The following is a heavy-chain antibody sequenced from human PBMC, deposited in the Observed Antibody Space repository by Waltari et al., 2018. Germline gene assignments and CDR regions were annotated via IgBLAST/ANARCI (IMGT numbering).Heavy chain of an antibody. CDR1: GFTFSSSW. J-gene: IGHJ6*02. CDR2: IKEDGSEK. Sequence: EVQLVESGGGLVQPGGSLRLSCAASGFTFSSSWMDWVRQAPGRGLEGVANIKEDGSEKYYVDSVKGRFIISRDNAKNSLYLQMTSLRVEDTAVYYCSRRLDAWGQGTTVTVSS. CDR3: SRRLDA. V-gene: IGHV3-7*01.